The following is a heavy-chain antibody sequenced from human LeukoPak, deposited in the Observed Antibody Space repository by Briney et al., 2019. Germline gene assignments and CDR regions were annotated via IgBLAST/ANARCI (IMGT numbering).Heavy chain of an antibody. J-gene: IGHJ4*02. CDR3: ARVDTAMVIDY. D-gene: IGHD5-18*01. V-gene: IGHV1-69*04. CDR1: GYTFTSYG. Sequence: SVKVSCKASGYTFTSYGISWVRQAPGQGLEWMGRIIPILGIANYAQKFQGRVTITADKSTSTAYMELSSMRSEDTAVYYCARVDTAMVIDYWGQGTLVTVSS. CDR2: IIPILGIA.